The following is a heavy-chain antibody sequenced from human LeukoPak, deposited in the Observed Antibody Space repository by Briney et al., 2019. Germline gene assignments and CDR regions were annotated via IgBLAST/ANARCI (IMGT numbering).Heavy chain of an antibody. J-gene: IGHJ5*02. CDR1: GFTFSSYS. CDR3: ATDAGIAVP. V-gene: IGHV3-21*01. CDR2: ISSSSTSI. Sequence: KPGGSLRLSCAASGFTFSSYSMNWVRRAPGKGLEWVSSISSSSTSIYYIDSVKGRFTISRDNAKNSLYLQMNSLRAEDTAVYYCATDAGIAVPWGQGTLVTVSS. D-gene: IGHD6-19*01.